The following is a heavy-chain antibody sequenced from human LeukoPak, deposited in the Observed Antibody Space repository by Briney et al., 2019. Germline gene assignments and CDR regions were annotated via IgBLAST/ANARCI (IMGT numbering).Heavy chain of an antibody. V-gene: IGHV4-4*07. J-gene: IGHJ4*02. CDR3: ARDTRYYFGSGNYLYYFDY. CDR1: GGSISSYY. D-gene: IGHD3-10*01. CDR2: MYTSGST. Sequence: PSETLSLTCTVFGGSISSYYWSWIRQPAGKRLEWIGRMYTSGSTNYNPSLKSRVTMSVDTSKNQFSLKLSSVTAADTAVSYCARDTRYYFGSGNYLYYFDYWGQGTLVTVSP.